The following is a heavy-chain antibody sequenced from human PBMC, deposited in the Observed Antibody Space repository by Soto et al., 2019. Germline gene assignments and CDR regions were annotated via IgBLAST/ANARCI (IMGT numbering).Heavy chain of an antibody. J-gene: IGHJ6*02. D-gene: IGHD5-18*01. V-gene: IGHV3-30-3*01. Sequence: AGGSLRLSCAASGFTFSNYAMHWVRQAPGKGLEWVAVISYDGSDKYNANSVKDRFTISRDNSKNTLYLQMNSLRAEDTAVYYCARDTGPNGYNYYYFGMDVWGQGTTVTVSS. CDR3: ARDTGPNGYNYYYFGMDV. CDR1: GFTFSNYA. CDR2: ISYDGSDK.